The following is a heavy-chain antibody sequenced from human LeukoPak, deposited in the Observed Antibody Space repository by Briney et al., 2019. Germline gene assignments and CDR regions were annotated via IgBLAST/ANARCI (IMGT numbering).Heavy chain of an antibody. J-gene: IGHJ6*02. CDR3: ARYYGAGSYSAYYYFGMDV. CDR2: IYYSGST. Sequence: PSETLSLTCTVSGXSIRSYYWSWIRQSPGKGLEWIGYIYYSGSTNYNPSLKSRVTISVDTSKNQFSLRLSSVTAADTAVYYCARYYGAGSYSAYYYFGMDVWGQGTTVTVSS. D-gene: IGHD3-10*01. CDR1: GXSIRSYY. V-gene: IGHV4-59*08.